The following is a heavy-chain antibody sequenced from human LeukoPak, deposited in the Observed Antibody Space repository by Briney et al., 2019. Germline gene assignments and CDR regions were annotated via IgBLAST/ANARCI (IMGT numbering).Heavy chain of an antibody. Sequence: SETLSLTCTVSGYSISSDYYWGWIRQPPGKGLEWIGEIYHSGSTNYNPSLKSRVTISVDKSKNQFSLKLSSVTAADTAVYYCARVQLTGRGPFDYWGQGTLVTVSS. CDR2: IYHSGST. CDR3: ARVQLTGRGPFDY. J-gene: IGHJ4*02. V-gene: IGHV4-38-2*02. D-gene: IGHD3-9*01. CDR1: GYSISSDYY.